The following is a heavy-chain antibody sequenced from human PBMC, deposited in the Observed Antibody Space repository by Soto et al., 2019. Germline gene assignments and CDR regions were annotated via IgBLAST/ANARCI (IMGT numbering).Heavy chain of an antibody. D-gene: IGHD1-26*01. V-gene: IGHV1-69*01. CDR2: IIPICGTA. J-gene: IGHJ4*02. CDR3: ARDGGRHAGGIDY. Sequence: QVQLVQSGAEVKKPGSSVKVSCKASGGTFSSYSINWVRQAPGQGLEWMGEIIPICGTANYAQKFQGRVTITADESTSTAYMELSSLRSEDTAVYYCARDGGRHAGGIDYWGQGPLVTVSS. CDR1: GGTFSSYS.